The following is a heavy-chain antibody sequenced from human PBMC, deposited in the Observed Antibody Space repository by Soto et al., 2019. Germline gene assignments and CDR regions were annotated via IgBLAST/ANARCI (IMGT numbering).Heavy chain of an antibody. V-gene: IGHV1-18*01. CDR1: GYIFSRYA. D-gene: IGHD6-19*01. CDR3: ARDGLGGWYVSGTDAFDI. J-gene: IGHJ3*02. Sequence: QVHLVQSGAEVRKPGASVKVSCKASGYIFSRYAISWVRQAPGQGLERMGWISTHSGNTEYTEKFQGRVTMTTDTATTTAYMELRSLRSDDTAVYYCARDGLGGWYVSGTDAFDIWGQGTMVIVSS. CDR2: ISTHSGNT.